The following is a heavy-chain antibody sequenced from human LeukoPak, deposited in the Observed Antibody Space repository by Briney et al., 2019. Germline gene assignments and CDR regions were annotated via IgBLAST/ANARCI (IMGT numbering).Heavy chain of an antibody. V-gene: IGHV3-53*01. CDR1: GFTVSSNY. D-gene: IGHD3-9*01. Sequence: PGGSLRLSCAASGFTVSSNYMSRVRQAPRKGLEWVSAIYSGGSTYYADSVKGRFTISRDNSKNTLYLQMNSLRAEDTAVYYCARHDIQYNWFDPWGQGTLVTVSS. J-gene: IGHJ5*02. CDR2: IYSGGST. CDR3: ARHDIQYNWFDP.